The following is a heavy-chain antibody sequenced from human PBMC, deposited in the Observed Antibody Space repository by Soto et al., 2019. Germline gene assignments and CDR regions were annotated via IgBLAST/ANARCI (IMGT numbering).Heavy chain of an antibody. D-gene: IGHD6-19*01. J-gene: IGHJ5*02. CDR1: GFTLSSSV. CDR2: ISVDGSNK. CDR3: AKDLGGWHFDP. Sequence: RGSLRLSCAASGFTLSSSVMHWVRQAPGKRLEWLSVISVDGSNKYYADSVKGRFTISRDNSKNTLYLQMNSLRAEDTAVYYCAKDLGGWHFDPWGQGTLVTVSS. V-gene: IGHV3-30*18.